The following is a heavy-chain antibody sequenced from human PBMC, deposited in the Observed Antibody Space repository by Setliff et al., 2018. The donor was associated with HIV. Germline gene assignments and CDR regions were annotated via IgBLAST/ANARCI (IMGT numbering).Heavy chain of an antibody. V-gene: IGHV1-24*01. CDR3: ATRAYDSRGYLRSRVSGAAFDI. CDR2: FVPQYDKT. D-gene: IGHD3-22*01. CDR1: GYTLTKLS. Sequence: GASVKVSCKVSGYTLTKLSLHWVGRAPGKGLEWMGGFVPQYDKTFSARKFQGRVTMSGDTSTDTAYLELRSLRSGDTALYYCATRAYDSRGYLRSRVSGAAFDIWGQETMVTVSS. J-gene: IGHJ3*02.